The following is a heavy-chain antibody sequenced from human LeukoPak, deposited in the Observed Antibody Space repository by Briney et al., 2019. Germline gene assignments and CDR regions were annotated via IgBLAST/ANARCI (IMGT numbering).Heavy chain of an antibody. CDR1: GASISSGDYS. J-gene: IGHJ6*02. CDR2: ISYSGST. V-gene: IGHV4-61*03. Sequence: SETLSLTCAVSGASISSGDYSWSWTRQPPGKGLEWIGYISYSGSTNYNPSHKSRVTISVDTSKNHFSLKLSSVTAAGTAVYYCARDRRYYDTSGTVYYDAMDVWGQGTTVTVSS. D-gene: IGHD3-22*01. CDR3: ARDRRYYDTSGTVYYDAMDV.